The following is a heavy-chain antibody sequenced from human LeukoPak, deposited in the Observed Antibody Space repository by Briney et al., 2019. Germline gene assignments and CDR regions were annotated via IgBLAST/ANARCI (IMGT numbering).Heavy chain of an antibody. CDR3: ARDTLKRINYYYDSPGDHWYFDL. D-gene: IGHD3-22*01. V-gene: IGHV3-66*01. CDR2: MYYSSTT. CDR1: GLTVRSNY. J-gene: IGHJ2*01. Sequence: GGSLRLSCEVFGLTVRSNYMSWVRQAPGKGLEWVSIMYYSSTTHYADSVKGRFTISRDNSKNTVYLQMNSLRDDDTAVYYCARDTLKRINYYYDSPGDHWYFDLWGRGTLVTVSS.